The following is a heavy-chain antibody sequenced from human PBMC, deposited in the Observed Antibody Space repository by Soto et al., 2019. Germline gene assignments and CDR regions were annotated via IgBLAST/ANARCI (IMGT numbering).Heavy chain of an antibody. V-gene: IGHV1-2*02. CDR2: INPNSGGT. CDR3: AQDQSSSWYSYFQH. Sequence: GASVKVSCKASGYTFTGYYMHWVRQAPGQGLEWMGWINPNSGGTNYAQKFQGRVTMTRDTSISTAYMELSRLRSDDTAVYYCAQDQSSSWYSYFQHWGQGTLVTVSS. CDR1: GYTFTGYY. J-gene: IGHJ1*01. D-gene: IGHD6-13*01.